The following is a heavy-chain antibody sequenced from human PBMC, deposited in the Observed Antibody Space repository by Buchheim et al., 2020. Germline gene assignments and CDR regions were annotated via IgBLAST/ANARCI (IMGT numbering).Heavy chain of an antibody. J-gene: IGHJ6*02. CDR3: ARKTRYYDSSGYYYGMDV. CDR1: GGSISSSNW. V-gene: IGHV4-4*02. D-gene: IGHD3-22*01. Sequence: QVQLQESGPGLVKPSGTLSLTCAVSGGSISSSNWWSWVRQPPGKGLEWIGEIYHSGSTNYNPSLKSRVTISVDKSTNQFSPKLSSVTAADTAVYYCARKTRYYDSSGYYYGMDVWGQGTT. CDR2: IYHSGST.